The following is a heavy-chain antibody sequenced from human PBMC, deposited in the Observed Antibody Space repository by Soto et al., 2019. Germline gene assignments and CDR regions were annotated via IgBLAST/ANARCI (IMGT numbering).Heavy chain of an antibody. D-gene: IGHD3-10*01. V-gene: IGHV3-53*02. CDR1: GFVVSNVY. Sequence: EVQLVETGGALVQPGGSLRLSCAVSGFVVSNVYMSWVRQAPGERLEWISVVYSGGDTYYADSVKGRFTISRDNSKNTVYLQMSSLRPDDTAVYYCALTTSWFDWYFDLWGRGTLVTVSS. CDR3: ALTTSWFDWYFDL. J-gene: IGHJ2*01. CDR2: VYSGGDT.